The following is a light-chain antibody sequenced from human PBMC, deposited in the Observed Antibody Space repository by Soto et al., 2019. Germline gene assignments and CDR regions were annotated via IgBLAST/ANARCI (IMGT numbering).Light chain of an antibody. CDR3: CSYGGSYTPYV. J-gene: IGLJ1*01. Sequence: QSALTQPRSVSGSPGQSVTISCTGTSSDVGLYNYVSWYQQHPGKAPKLIIYDVSKRLSGVPDRFSGSKSGNTASLTISGLQAEDEGEYFCCSYGGSYTPYVFGTGTKLTVL. V-gene: IGLV2-11*01. CDR1: SSDVGLYNY. CDR2: DVS.